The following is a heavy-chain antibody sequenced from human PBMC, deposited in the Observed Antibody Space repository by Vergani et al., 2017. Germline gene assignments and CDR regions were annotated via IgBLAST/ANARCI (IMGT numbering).Heavy chain of an antibody. J-gene: IGHJ5*02. Sequence: QLQLQESGPGLVKPSETLSLTCTVSGGSISSSSYYWGWIRQPPGKGLEWIGSIYYSGSTYYNPSLKSRVTISVDTSKNQFSLKLSSVTAADTAVYYCARDFGTYSSSGINWFDPWGQGTLVTVSS. CDR3: ARDFGTYSSSGINWFDP. V-gene: IGHV4-39*02. CDR2: IYYSGST. CDR1: GGSISSSSYY. D-gene: IGHD6-6*01.